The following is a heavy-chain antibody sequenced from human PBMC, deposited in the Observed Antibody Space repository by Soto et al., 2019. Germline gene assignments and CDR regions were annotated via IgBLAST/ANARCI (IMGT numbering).Heavy chain of an antibody. CDR2: VYYTGTT. D-gene: IGHD6-13*01. CDR3: ARDLAAVPSAFDY. CDR1: GGSISSYF. J-gene: IGHJ4*02. Sequence: QVQLQESGPGLLKPSETLSLTCTVSGGSISSYFYIWVRQPPGKGLEWIGSVYYTGTTDYNPSLKRRVTISVDTSKTQFSLNLRSVTAADTAVYYCARDLAAVPSAFDYWGRGTLVTVSS. V-gene: IGHV4-59*01.